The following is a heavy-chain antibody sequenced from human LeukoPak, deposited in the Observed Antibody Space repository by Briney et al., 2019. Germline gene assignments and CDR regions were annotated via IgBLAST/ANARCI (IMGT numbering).Heavy chain of an antibody. D-gene: IGHD2-2*01. CDR1: GYSFTSYW. J-gene: IGHJ5*02. CDR3: ARIGCSSTSCSWWLDP. CDR2: IYPGDSDT. Sequence: GESLKISCKGSGYSFTSYWIGWVRQMPGKGLEWMGIIYPGDSDTRYSPSFQGQITISANKSISTAYLQWSSLKASDTAMYYCARIGCSSTSCSWWLDPWGQGTLVTVSS. V-gene: IGHV5-51*01.